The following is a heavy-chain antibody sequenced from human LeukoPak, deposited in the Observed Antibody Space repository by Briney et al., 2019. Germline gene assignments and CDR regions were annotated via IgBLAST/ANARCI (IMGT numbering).Heavy chain of an antibody. CDR3: ARDEYYYDSSGYCDY. V-gene: IGHV1-2*02. CDR1: GYTFTGYY. D-gene: IGHD3-22*01. Sequence: ASVKCSFKASGYTFTGYYMHWVRPAPGQGLGWMGWINPNSGGTNYAQKFQGRVTMTRDTSISTAYMELSRLRSDDTAVYYCARDEYYYDSSGYCDYWGQGTLVTVSS. J-gene: IGHJ4*02. CDR2: INPNSGGT.